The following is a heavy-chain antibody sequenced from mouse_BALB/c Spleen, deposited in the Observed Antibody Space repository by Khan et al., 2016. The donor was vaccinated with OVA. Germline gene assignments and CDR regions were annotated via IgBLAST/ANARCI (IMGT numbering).Heavy chain of an antibody. CDR1: GITFSRYS. V-gene: IGHV5-9-3*01. J-gene: IGHJ2*01. CDR2: ISSGGSYT. CDR3: ARHEDYYGSRPYFDY. D-gene: IGHD1-1*01. Sequence: EVELVESGGGLVKPGGSLKLSCVASGITFSRYSMSWVRQTPEKRLEWVASISSGGSYTYYPDSVKGRCTLSRDNAENTLYLQMSGLRSEDTAIYYCARHEDYYGSRPYFDYWGQGTTLTVSS.